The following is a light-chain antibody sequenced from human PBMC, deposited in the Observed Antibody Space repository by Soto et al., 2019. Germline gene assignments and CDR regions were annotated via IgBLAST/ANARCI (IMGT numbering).Light chain of an antibody. V-gene: IGLV2-14*01. CDR2: EVS. J-gene: IGLJ2*01. CDR1: SSDVGGYNY. Sequence: QSALTQPASVSGSPGQSITISCTGTSSDVGGYNYVSWYQQHPGKAPKLMIYEVSNRPSGVSNRFSGSKSGNTASLTISGLQAEDEADYYCSSYTSIFAVFGGGTKLTVL. CDR3: SSYTSIFAV.